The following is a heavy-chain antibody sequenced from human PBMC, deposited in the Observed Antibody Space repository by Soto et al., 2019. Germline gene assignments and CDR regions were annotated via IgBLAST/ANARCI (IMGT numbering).Heavy chain of an antibody. J-gene: IGHJ4*02. Sequence: SETLSLTCAVYGGSFSGYYWSWIRQPPGKGLEWIGEINHSGSTNYNPSLKSRVTISVDTSKNQFSLKLSSVTAADTAVYYCARGPYRIWGQGTLVTVSS. CDR1: GGSFSGYY. CDR2: INHSGST. D-gene: IGHD3-16*02. CDR3: ARGPYRI. V-gene: IGHV4-34*01.